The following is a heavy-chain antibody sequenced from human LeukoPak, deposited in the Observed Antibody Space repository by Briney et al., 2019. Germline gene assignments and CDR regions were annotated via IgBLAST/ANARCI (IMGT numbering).Heavy chain of an antibody. J-gene: IGHJ4*02. D-gene: IGHD6-19*01. V-gene: IGHV1-69*05. CDR3: ARGSSGWYRYYFDY. CDR1: GGTFSSYA. Sequence: SVKVSCKASGGTFSSYAISWVRQAPGQGLEWVGGIIPIFGTANYAQKFQGRVTITTDESTSTAYMELSSLRSEDTAAYYCARGSSGWYRYYFDYWGQGTLVTVSS. CDR2: IIPIFGTA.